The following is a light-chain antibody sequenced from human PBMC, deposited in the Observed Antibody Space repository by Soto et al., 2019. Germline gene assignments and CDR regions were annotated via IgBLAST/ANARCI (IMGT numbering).Light chain of an antibody. V-gene: IGLV2-14*01. CDR3: SSYTSSSTRVV. CDR2: DVN. J-gene: IGLJ2*01. Sequence: QSVLTQPASVSGSPGQSITISCTGTSSDVGRYNYVSWYQQHPGKAPNLMIYDVNNRTSGVSNRFSGSKSGNTASLPISGLQAEDEADYYCSSYTSSSTRVVFGGGTKLTVL. CDR1: SSDVGRYNY.